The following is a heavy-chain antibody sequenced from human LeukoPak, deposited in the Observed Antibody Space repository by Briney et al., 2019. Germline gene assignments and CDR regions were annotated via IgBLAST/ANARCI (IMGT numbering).Heavy chain of an antibody. CDR2: IKEDGSRN. CDR1: GFTVSRFW. CDR3: ARQLSGWYDADPY. D-gene: IGHD6-19*01. Sequence: PGGSMRLSCAASGFTVSRFWMSWDRQAPGKGLEWVANIKEDGSRNHYVDSVKGRFTISRDNAKNSLYLQMSSLRAEDTAVYYCARQLSGWYDADPYWGQGTLVTVSS. V-gene: IGHV3-7*05. J-gene: IGHJ4*02.